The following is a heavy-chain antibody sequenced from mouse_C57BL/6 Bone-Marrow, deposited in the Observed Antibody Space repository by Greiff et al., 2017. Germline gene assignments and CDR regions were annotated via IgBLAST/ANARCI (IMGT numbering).Heavy chain of an antibody. CDR3: ARGIYYGYAWFAY. CDR1: GYSFTGYY. CDR2: INPSTGGT. V-gene: IGHV1-42*01. Sequence: VQLVESGPELVKPGASVQISCKASGYSFTGYYMNWVKQSPEKSLEWIEEINPSTGGTTYNQKFTSKATLTVDKSSSTAYMQLKSLTSEDSAVYYCARGIYYGYAWFAYWGQGTLVTVSA. J-gene: IGHJ3*01. D-gene: IGHD2-2*01.